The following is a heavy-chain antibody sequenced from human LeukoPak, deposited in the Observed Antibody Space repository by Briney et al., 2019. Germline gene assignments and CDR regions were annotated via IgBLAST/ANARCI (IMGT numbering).Heavy chain of an antibody. CDR1: GGSFSGYY. CDR2: INHSGST. CDR3: ARGGYCSGGSCYLNYWYFDL. J-gene: IGHJ2*01. V-gene: IGHV4-34*01. D-gene: IGHD2-15*01. Sequence: SETLSLTCAVYGGSFSGYYWSWIRQPPGKGLEWIGEINHSGSTNYNPSLKSRVTISVDTSKNQFSLKLSSVTAADTAVYYCARGGYCSGGSCYLNYWYFDLWGRGTLATVSS.